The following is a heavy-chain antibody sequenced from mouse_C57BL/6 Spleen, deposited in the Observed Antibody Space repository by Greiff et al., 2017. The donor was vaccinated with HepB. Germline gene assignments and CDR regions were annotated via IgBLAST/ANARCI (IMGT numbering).Heavy chain of an antibody. CDR2: ISDGGSYT. V-gene: IGHV5-4*01. Sequence: EVMLVESGGGLVKPGGSLKLSCAASGFTFSSYAMSWVRQTPEKRLEWVATISDGGSYTYYPDNVKGRYTISRDNAKNTLYLHMSHLKSEDTAMYYCARDRFITTVVATRGAIDYWGQGTSVTVSS. CDR1: GFTFSSYA. D-gene: IGHD1-1*01. J-gene: IGHJ4*01. CDR3: ARDRFITTVVATRGAIDY.